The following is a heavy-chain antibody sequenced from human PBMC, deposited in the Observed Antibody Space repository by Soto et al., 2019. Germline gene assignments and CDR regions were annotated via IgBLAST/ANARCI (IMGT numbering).Heavy chain of an antibody. D-gene: IGHD3-10*01. V-gene: IGHV2-5*02. Sequence: SGPTLVKPTQTLTLTCTFSGFSLSTSGVGVGWIRQPPGKALEWLALIYWDDDKRYSPSLKSRLTITKDTSKNQVVLTMTNMDPVDTATYYCAHSSYYYGSGSYPSFDYWGQGTLVTVSS. J-gene: IGHJ4*02. CDR3: AHSSYYYGSGSYPSFDY. CDR1: GFSLSTSGVG. CDR2: IYWDDDK.